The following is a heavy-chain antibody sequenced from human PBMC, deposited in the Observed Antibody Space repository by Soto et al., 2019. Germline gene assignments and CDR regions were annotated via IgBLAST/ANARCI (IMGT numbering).Heavy chain of an antibody. V-gene: IGHV3-23*01. Sequence: HPGGPLRLSCAASGFTFSSYAMSWVRQAPGKGLEWVSAISGSGGSTYYADCVKGRFTISRDKSKNTLSLPMNRLRAEDTAVYYCAKELHTSSGWSQVIYWGQGTLVTVS. CDR2: ISGSGGST. CDR3: AKELHTSSGWSQVIY. J-gene: IGHJ4*02. D-gene: IGHD6-19*01. CDR1: GFTFSSYA.